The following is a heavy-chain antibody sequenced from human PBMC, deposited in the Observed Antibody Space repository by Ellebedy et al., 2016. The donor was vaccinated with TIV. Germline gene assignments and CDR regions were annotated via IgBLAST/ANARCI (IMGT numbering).Heavy chain of an antibody. CDR2: IYPGDSDI. D-gene: IGHD3-3*01. Sequence: GESLKISCKGSGYSFTSYWLGWVRQMPGKGLEWMGIIYPGDSDIRYSPSFQGQVTISADRSISTAYLQWSSLKASDTAIYYCARAATYDFWGDWGQGTLVTVSS. CDR1: GYSFTSYW. J-gene: IGHJ4*02. CDR3: ARAATYDFWGD. V-gene: IGHV5-51*01.